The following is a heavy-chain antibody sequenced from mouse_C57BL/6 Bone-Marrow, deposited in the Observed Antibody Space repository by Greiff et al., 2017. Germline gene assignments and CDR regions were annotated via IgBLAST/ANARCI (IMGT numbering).Heavy chain of an antibody. Sequence: DVQLQESGAELVRPGASVKLSCTASGFNIKDDYMHWVKQRPEQGLEWIGWIDPENGDTEYASKFQGKATITADTSSNTAYLQLSSLTSEDTAVYYCTTRLGYAMDYWGQGTSVTVSS. CDR3: TTRLGYAMDY. D-gene: IGHD2-14*01. V-gene: IGHV14-4*01. J-gene: IGHJ4*01. CDR1: GFNIKDDY. CDR2: IDPENGDT.